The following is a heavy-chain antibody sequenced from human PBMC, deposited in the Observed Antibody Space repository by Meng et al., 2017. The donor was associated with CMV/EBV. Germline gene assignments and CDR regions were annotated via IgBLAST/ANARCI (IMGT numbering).Heavy chain of an antibody. J-gene: IGHJ3*01. D-gene: IGHD2-2*01. Sequence: GGSLRLSCAASGFTFTTYWMTWVRQAPGKGLEWVANIKEDGNEKNYVDSVRGRFSISRDNAKSSLHLQMNNLRAEDTAVYYCTRDPSPVIVVESGAMYYDALDFWGQGTMVTVS. CDR3: TRDPSPVIVVESGAMYYDALDF. CDR1: GFTFTTYW. V-gene: IGHV3-7*01. CDR2: IKEDGNEK.